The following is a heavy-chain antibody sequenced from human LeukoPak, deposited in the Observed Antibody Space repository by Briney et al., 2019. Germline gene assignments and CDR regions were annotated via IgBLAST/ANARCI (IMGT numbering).Heavy chain of an antibody. CDR1: GGSISSSNW. J-gene: IGHJ3*02. CDR2: IYHSGST. Sequence: SEILSLTCAVSGGSISSSNWWSWVRQPPGKGLEWIGEIYHSGSTNYNPSLKSRVTISVDKSKNQFSLKLSSVTAADTAVYYCARRINVDIVATIDSDAFDIWGQGTMVTVSS. D-gene: IGHD5-12*01. CDR3: ARRINVDIVATIDSDAFDI. V-gene: IGHV4-4*02.